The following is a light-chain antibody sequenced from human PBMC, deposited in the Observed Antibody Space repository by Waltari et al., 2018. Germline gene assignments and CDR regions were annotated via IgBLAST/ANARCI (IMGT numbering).Light chain of an antibody. J-gene: IGKJ1*01. Sequence: DIQMTQSPSSLSASVGDRVTITCRASQGINHYLAWYQQKPGKVPKLLIYAASTLQSGVPSRFSGSGSGTDFTLTISSLQPEDFATYYCLQDYKYPRTFGQGTKVEIK. V-gene: IGKV1-27*01. CDR3: LQDYKYPRT. CDR1: QGINHY. CDR2: AAS.